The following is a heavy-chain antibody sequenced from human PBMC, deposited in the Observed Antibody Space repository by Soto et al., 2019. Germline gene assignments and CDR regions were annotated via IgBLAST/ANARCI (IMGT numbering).Heavy chain of an antibody. D-gene: IGHD6-13*01. CDR3: ARHAGNSWKGDYFDY. CDR1: GYCFSSSW. Sequence: PGESLKISCQASGYCFSSSWIGWVRQMPGKGLEWMGIIDPNDSQTIYSPSFQGQVTISADKSIDTAYLQWSSLKTSDTAMYYCARHAGNSWKGDYFDYWGQGALVTVSS. J-gene: IGHJ4*02. V-gene: IGHV5-51*01. CDR2: IDPNDSQT.